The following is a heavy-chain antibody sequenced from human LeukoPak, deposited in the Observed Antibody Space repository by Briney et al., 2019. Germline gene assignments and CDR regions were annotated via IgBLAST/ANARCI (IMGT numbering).Heavy chain of an antibody. Sequence: GASVKVSCKASGYTFTSYGISWVRQAPGQGLEWMGWISAYNGNTNYAQKLQGRVTITTDTSTSTAYMELRSLRSDDTAVYYCDREARHMNWFEPWGQGTLVNVYS. J-gene: IGHJ5*02. V-gene: IGHV1-18*01. CDR2: ISAYNGNT. CDR1: GYTFTSYG. CDR3: DREARHMNWFEP.